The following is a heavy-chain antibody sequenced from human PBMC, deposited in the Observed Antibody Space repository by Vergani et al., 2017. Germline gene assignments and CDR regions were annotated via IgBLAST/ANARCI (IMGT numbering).Heavy chain of an antibody. D-gene: IGHD3-22*01. CDR3: AKHRAAGGPDYYDSLDY. J-gene: IGHJ4*02. CDR2: IWYDGSNK. V-gene: IGHV3-33*06. CDR1: GFTFSSYG. Sequence: QVQLVESGGGVVQPGRSLRLSCAASGFTFSSYGMHWVRQAPGKGLEWVAVIWYDGSNKYYADSVKGRFTISRDNSKNTLYLQMNSLRAEDTAVYYCAKHRAAGGPDYYDSLDYWGQGTLVTVSS.